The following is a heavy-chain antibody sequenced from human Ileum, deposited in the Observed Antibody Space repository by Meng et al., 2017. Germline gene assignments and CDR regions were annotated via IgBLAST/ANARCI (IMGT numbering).Heavy chain of an antibody. Sequence: HVPLQESGPGLVRPSETLSPICAVSGGSVSSSGYQWGWIRQPPGKGLEWIGYASTNYNPSLKSRVTISVDTSKNQFSLKLTSVTAADTAVYYCARDHWGSLDYWGQGGLVTVSS. D-gene: IGHD7-27*01. CDR2: AST. CDR1: GGSVSSSGYQ. CDR3: ARDHWGSLDY. J-gene: IGHJ4*02. V-gene: IGHV4-61*08.